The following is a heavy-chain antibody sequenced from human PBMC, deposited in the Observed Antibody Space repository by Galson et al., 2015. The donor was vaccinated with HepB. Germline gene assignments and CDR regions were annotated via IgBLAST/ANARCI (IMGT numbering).Heavy chain of an antibody. CDR2: IYYSGST. CDR3: ARGTLSSPWVDYYLFP. J-gene: IGHJ5*02. D-gene: IGHD2/OR15-2a*01. V-gene: IGHV4-59*01. Sequence: SETLSLTCTVSGGSISSYYWSWIRQPPGKGLEWIGYIYYSGSTNYNPSLKSRVTISVDTSKNQFSLKLSSVTAADTAVYYCARGTLSSPWVDYYLFPWGQGTLVTVSS. CDR1: GGSISSYY.